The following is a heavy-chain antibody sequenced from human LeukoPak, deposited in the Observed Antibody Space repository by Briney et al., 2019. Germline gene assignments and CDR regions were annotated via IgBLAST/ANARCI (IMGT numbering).Heavy chain of an antibody. V-gene: IGHV3-21*01. CDR1: GFTFSSYS. D-gene: IGHD6-13*01. J-gene: IGHJ3*02. CDR3: ARILVAAAGDAFDI. Sequence: GGSLRLSCAASGFTFSSYSMTWVRQAPGKGLEWVSSISSSSSYIYYADSVKGRFTISRDNAKNSLYLQMNSLRAEDTAVYYCARILVAAAGDAFDIWGQGTMVTVSS. CDR2: ISSSSSYI.